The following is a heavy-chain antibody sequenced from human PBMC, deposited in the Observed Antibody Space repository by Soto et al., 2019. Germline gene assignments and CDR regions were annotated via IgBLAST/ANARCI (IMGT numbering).Heavy chain of an antibody. J-gene: IGHJ4*02. CDR3: AREIVYFDSGGYFGYFDY. CDR2: INHNGRT. V-gene: IGHV4-31*03. Sequence: SETLSLTCTVSGGSISSRGYFWSWLRQRPGEGLECIGYINHNGRTNYSPSLKSRLTIGIDTSNSQFSLKLSSVTAADTAIYYCAREIVYFDSGGYFGYFDYWGQGALVTVSS. CDR1: GGSISSRGYF. D-gene: IGHD3-22*01.